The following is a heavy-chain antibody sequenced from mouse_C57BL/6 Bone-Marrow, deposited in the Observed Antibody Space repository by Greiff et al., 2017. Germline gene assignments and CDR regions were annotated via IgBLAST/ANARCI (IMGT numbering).Heavy chain of an antibody. CDR2: IYPRSGNT. D-gene: IGHD1-1*01. Sequence: QVQLQQSGAELARPGASVKLSCKASGYTFTSYGISWVKQRTGQGLEWIGEIYPRSGNTYYNEKFKGKATLTADKSSSPAFMELRSLTSEDSAVYFCARRVTTVVAKTAYWYFDVWGTGTTVTVSS. J-gene: IGHJ1*03. CDR3: ARRVTTVVAKTAYWYFDV. CDR1: GYTFTSYG. V-gene: IGHV1-81*01.